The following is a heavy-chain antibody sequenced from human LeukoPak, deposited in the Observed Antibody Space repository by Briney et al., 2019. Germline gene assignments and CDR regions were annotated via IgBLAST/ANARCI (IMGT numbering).Heavy chain of an antibody. J-gene: IGHJ3*02. CDR3: ARQEVQLRPDAFDI. CDR1: GYSFPNYW. CDR2: IYPDDSDT. Sequence: GESLKISCQGSGYSFPNYWIGWVRQMPGKGLEWMGIIYPDDSDTRYSPSFQGQVTISADKSISTAYLQWSSLKASDTAMYYCARQEVQLRPDAFDIRGQGTMVTVSS. D-gene: IGHD2-2*01. V-gene: IGHV5-51*01.